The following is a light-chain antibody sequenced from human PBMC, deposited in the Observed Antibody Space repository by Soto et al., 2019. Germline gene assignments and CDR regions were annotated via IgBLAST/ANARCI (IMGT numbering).Light chain of an antibody. J-gene: IGKJ5*01. CDR1: QTISNF. CDR3: QQNFHTPPA. CDR2: GAS. V-gene: IGKV1-39*01. Sequence: DIQMTHSPSSLSASVGDRVTITCRASQTISNFLNWYQQKTGKAPKVLIHGASTLQTGVPSRFTGSGSGTELTLTISSLQPEDFATYYCQQNFHTPPAFGQGTRLEIK.